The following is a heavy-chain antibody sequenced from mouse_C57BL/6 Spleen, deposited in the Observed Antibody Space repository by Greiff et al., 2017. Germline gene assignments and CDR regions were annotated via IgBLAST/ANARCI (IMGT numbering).Heavy chain of an antibody. Sequence: QVQLKESGAELVRPGASVTLSCKASGYTFTDYEMHWVKQTPVHGLEWIGAIDPETGGTAYNQKFKGKAILTADKSSSTAYMELRSLTSEDSSVYYCTTRTYSNYFDSWGQGTTLTVSS. CDR2: IDPETGGT. CDR1: GYTFTDYE. V-gene: IGHV1-15*01. J-gene: IGHJ2*01. D-gene: IGHD2-5*01. CDR3: TTRTYSNYFDS.